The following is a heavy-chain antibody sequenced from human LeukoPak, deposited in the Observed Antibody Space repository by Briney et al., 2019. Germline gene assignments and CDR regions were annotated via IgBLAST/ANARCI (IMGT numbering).Heavy chain of an antibody. CDR2: IKLDGSGK. CDR3: ARETRGSYVPGLDS. Sequence: PGGSLRLSCAASGFSLSNYCISWVRQAPGKGLEWVANIKLDGSGKYYVNSVKGRFTISRDNAKNSLNLQMNSLRAEDTAVYYCARETRGSYVPGLDSWGQGTLVTVSS. D-gene: IGHD1-26*01. V-gene: IGHV3-7*01. J-gene: IGHJ4*02. CDR1: GFSLSNYC.